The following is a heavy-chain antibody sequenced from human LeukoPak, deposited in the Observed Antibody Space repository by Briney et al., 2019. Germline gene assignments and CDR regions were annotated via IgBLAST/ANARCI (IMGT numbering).Heavy chain of an antibody. CDR1: GYIFTDYY. V-gene: IGHV1-69-2*01. CDR3: AKGYCDTTDCPVDH. J-gene: IGHJ4*02. D-gene: IGHD2/OR15-2a*01. Sequence: ASVKVSCKASGYIFTDYYMNWVQQAPGKGLEWMGRVDPADGEAAYAEKFRGRVTITADPSRATAYMELASLRSEDTAMYYCAKGYCDTTDCPVDHWGQGTLVTVSS. CDR2: VDPADGEA.